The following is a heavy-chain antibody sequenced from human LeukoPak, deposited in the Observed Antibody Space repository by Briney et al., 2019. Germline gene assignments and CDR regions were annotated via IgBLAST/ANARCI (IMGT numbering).Heavy chain of an antibody. J-gene: IGHJ4*02. CDR1: GFTFSSYA. V-gene: IGHV3-23*01. CDR2: ISGSGGST. Sequence: GGSLRLSCAASGFTFSSYAMSWVRQAPGKGLEWVSAISGSGGSTYYADSVKGRFTISRDNSKNTLYLQMNSLRAEDTAVYYCGKRGKALVDFYYGGQGTLVTVSP. D-gene: IGHD3-3*02. CDR3: GKRGKALVDFYY.